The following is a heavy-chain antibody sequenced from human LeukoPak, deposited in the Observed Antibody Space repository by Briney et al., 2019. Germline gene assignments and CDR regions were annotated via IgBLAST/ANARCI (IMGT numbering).Heavy chain of an antibody. V-gene: IGHV1-69*05. D-gene: IGHD4-11*01. CDR1: GGTFSSYA. CDR2: IIPIFGTA. J-gene: IGHJ6*03. Sequence: ASVKVSCKASGGTFSSYAIIWVRQAPGQGLEWMGGIIPIFGTANYAQKFQGRVTITTDESTSTAYMELSSLRSEDTAVYSCATSLYSNYYYYMDVWGKGTTITVSS. CDR3: ATSLYSNYYYYMDV.